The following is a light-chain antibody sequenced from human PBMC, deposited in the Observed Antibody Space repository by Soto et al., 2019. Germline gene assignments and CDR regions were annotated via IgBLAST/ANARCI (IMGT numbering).Light chain of an antibody. CDR3: QQRSNWPAWT. V-gene: IGKV3-11*01. CDR2: DAS. Sequence: EIVLTQSPATLSLSPGERATLYCRASQSVSSSLAWYQQKPGLAPRLLIYDASNRAAGIPARFSGSGSGTDFTLTISSLEPEDFAVYYCQQRSNWPAWTFGQGTKVEIK. J-gene: IGKJ1*01. CDR1: QSVSSS.